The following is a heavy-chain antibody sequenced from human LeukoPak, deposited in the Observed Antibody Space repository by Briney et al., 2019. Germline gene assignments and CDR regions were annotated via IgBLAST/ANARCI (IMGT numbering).Heavy chain of an antibody. D-gene: IGHD1-26*01. CDR2: INPNSGGT. J-gene: IGHJ4*02. V-gene: IGHV1-2*02. CDR1: GYTFTGYY. Sequence: GASVKVSCKASGYTFTGYYMHWVRQAPGQGLEWMGWINPNSGGTNYAQKFQGRVTMTRDTSISTAYMELSRLRSDDTAVYYCAKDKGSQWELLWRVSDSWGQGTLVTVSS. CDR3: AKDKGSQWELLWRVSDS.